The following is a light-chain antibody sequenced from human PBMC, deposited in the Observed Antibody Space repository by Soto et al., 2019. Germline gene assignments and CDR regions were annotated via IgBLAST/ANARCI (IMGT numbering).Light chain of an antibody. Sequence: EIVMTQSPATLSVSPGERATLSCRASQSVSSNLAWYQQNPGQAPRLLIFDASNRATGIPPRFSGSGSGTDFTLTISSLEPEDSAVYYCQQRHMWPITSGQGTRLEIK. CDR1: QSVSSN. CDR3: QQRHMWPIT. V-gene: IGKV3-11*01. J-gene: IGKJ5*01. CDR2: DAS.